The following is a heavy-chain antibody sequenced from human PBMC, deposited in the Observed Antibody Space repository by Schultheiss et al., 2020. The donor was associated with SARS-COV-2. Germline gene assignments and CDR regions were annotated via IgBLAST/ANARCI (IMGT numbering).Heavy chain of an antibody. V-gene: IGHV4-34*01. CDR2: INHSGST. CDR1: GGSFSGYY. Sequence: SETLSLTCAVYGGSFSGYYWSWIRQPPGKGLEWIGEINHSGSTNYNPSLKSRVTISVDTSKNQFSLKLSSVTAADTAVYYCARGPSPRFADDAFDIWGQGTMVTVSS. J-gene: IGHJ3*02. D-gene: IGHD3-16*01. CDR3: ARGPSPRFADDAFDI.